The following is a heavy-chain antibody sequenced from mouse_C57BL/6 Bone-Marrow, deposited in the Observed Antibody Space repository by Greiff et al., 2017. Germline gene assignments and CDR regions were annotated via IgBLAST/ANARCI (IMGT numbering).Heavy chain of an antibody. CDR2: ISSGGSYT. Sequence: EVQRVESGGDLVKPGGSLKLSCAASGFTFSSYGMSWVRQTPDKRLEWVATISSGGSYTYYPDSVKGRFTISRDNAKNTLYLQMSSLKSEDTAMYYCARRIPHYYGSSYDAMDYWGQGTSVTVSS. CDR1: GFTFSSYG. D-gene: IGHD1-1*01. V-gene: IGHV5-6*01. CDR3: ARRIPHYYGSSYDAMDY. J-gene: IGHJ4*01.